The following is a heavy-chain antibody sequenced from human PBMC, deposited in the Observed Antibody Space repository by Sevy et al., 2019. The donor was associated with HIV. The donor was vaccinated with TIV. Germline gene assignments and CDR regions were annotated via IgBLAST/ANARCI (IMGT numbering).Heavy chain of an antibody. D-gene: IGHD3-22*01. J-gene: IGHJ4*02. CDR2: VSYGGST. CDR3: ARQKVRSAYYYDTSGRQGKADFDS. Sequence: SETLSLTCTVSGGSTSLYYWSWIRQPPGKELEWIGTVSYGGSTYYNPSLRSRVTISVDASKKQFSLKLSSVTAADTAVYYCARQKVRSAYYYDTSGRQGKADFDSWGQGTLVTVSS. CDR1: GGSTSLYY. V-gene: IGHV4-59*05.